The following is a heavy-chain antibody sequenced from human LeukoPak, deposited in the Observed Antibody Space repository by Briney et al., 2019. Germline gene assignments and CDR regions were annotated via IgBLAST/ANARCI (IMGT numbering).Heavy chain of an antibody. J-gene: IGHJ4*02. CDR1: GFTFSSYS. D-gene: IGHD5-18*01. CDR2: ISSSSSYI. CDR3: LRSYSYGYYFDY. Sequence: GGSLRLSCAASGFTFSSYSMNWVRQTPGKGLEWVSSISSSSSYIYYADSVKGRFTISRDNAKNSLYLQMNSLRAEDTAVYYCLRSYSYGYYFDYWGQGTLVTVSS. V-gene: IGHV3-21*01.